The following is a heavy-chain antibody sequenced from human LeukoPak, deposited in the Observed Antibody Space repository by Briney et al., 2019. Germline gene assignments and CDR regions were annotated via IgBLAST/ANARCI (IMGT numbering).Heavy chain of an antibody. Sequence: GGSLRVSCVGSGFAFGVHAMSWVRQAPGKGPEWVATIGSGADLFYAESVKGRFTISRDDPRNTVWLQMNSLRAEDTALYYCAKDWTPHNRVYDCLDAWGQGTQVTVSS. J-gene: IGHJ5*02. CDR3: AKDWTPHNRVYDCLDA. CDR2: IGSGADL. V-gene: IGHV3-23*01. D-gene: IGHD3-16*01. CDR1: GFAFGVHA.